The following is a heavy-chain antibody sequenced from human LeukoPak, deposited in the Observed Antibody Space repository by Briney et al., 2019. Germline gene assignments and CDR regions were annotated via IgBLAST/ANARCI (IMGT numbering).Heavy chain of an antibody. CDR3: ARAATYYYDNYFDY. D-gene: IGHD3-22*01. V-gene: IGHV3-7*01. J-gene: IGHJ4*02. Sequence: GGSLILSCAVSGFTFSSHWMSWVRQAPGKGLEWVAKIKQDGSEKYYVDSVKGRFTISRDNAKNSLYLQMNSLRAEDTAVYYCARAATYYYDNYFDYWGQGTLVTVSS. CDR2: IKQDGSEK. CDR1: GFTFSSHW.